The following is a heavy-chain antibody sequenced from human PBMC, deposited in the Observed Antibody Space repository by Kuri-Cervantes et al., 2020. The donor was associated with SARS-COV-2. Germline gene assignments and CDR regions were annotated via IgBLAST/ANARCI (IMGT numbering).Heavy chain of an antibody. V-gene: IGHV4-30-4*08. Sequence: SETLSLTCAVSGYSISSGYYMSWIRQPPGKGLEWIGYIYYSGSTYYNPSLKSRVTISVDTSKNQFSLKLSSVTAADTAVYYCARAPFEGDAFDIWGQGTMVTVSS. CDR2: IYYSGST. J-gene: IGHJ3*02. CDR3: ARAPFEGDAFDI. D-gene: IGHD3-9*01. CDR1: GYSISSGYY.